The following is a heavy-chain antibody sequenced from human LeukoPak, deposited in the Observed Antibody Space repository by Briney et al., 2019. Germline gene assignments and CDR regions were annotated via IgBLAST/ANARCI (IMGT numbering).Heavy chain of an antibody. V-gene: IGHV3-23*01. D-gene: IGHD3-3*01. J-gene: IGHJ4*02. CDR1: GFTFSSYA. Sequence: GGSLRLSCAASGFTFSSYAMSWVRQAPGKGLEWVSAISGSGGSTYYADSVKGRFTISRDNSQNTLYLQMNSLRAEDTAVYYCAKITYYDFWSGYPDYWGQGTLVTVSS. CDR3: AKITYYDFWSGYPDY. CDR2: ISGSGGST.